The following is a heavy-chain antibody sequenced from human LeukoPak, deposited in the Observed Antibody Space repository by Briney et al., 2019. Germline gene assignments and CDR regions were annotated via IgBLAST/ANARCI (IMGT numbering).Heavy chain of an antibody. V-gene: IGHV1-2*02. CDR2: INPNSGGT. CDR3: ARSTVTLLYVLDY. Sequence: GASVKVSCKASGYTFTGYYMHWVRQAPGQGLEWMGWINPNSGGTNYAQKFQGRVTMTRDTSTSTVYMELSSLRSEDTAVYYCARSTVTLLYVLDYWGQGTLVTVSS. D-gene: IGHD4-17*01. CDR1: GYTFTGYY. J-gene: IGHJ4*02.